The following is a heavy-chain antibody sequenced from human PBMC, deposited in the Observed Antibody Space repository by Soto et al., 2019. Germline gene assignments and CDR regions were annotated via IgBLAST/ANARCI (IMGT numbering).Heavy chain of an antibody. V-gene: IGHV3-7*03. CDR1: GFTFSSYW. D-gene: IGHD3-10*01. Sequence: EVQLVESGGGLVQPGGSLRLSCAASGFTFSSYWMSWVRQAPGKGLEWVANIKQDGSEKYYVDSVKGRFTISRDNAKNSLYLQMNSLRAEDTAVYYCARDTTMFRGVIVRLDYWGQGTLVTVSS. CDR3: ARDTTMFRGVIVRLDY. CDR2: IKQDGSEK. J-gene: IGHJ4*02.